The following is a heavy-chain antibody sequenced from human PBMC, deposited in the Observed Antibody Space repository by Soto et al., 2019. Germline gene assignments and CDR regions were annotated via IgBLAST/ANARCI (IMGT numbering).Heavy chain of an antibody. CDR2: IFYSGGT. J-gene: IGHJ3*01. V-gene: IGHV4-30-4*01. CDR1: GGSISSNDYY. Sequence: QVQLQESGPGLVEPSQTLSLTCTVSGGSISSNDYYWNWIRQAPGKGPEWIAYIFYSGGTYYNPSLKSRVTISVDTSKNQFSLKLSSVTAADTAVYYCARFFSKSGVEYPFDLWGQGTMVTVSS. CDR3: ARFFSKSGVEYPFDL. D-gene: IGHD2-8*02.